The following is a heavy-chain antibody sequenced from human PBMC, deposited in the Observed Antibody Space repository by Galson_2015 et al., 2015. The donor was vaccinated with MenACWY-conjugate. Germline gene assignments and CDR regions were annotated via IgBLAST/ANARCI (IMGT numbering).Heavy chain of an antibody. D-gene: IGHD6-19*01. Sequence: SLRLSCAASGFTFDSYRMSWVRQAPGKGLEWVTNINRDGGGTYYASSVKGRFTISKDNAENSLCLQMNSLRAEDTAVYYCARLAVPGLNWGQGTLVTVSS. V-gene: IGHV3-7*01. CDR1: GFTFDSYR. CDR3: ARLAVPGLN. CDR2: INRDGGGT. J-gene: IGHJ4*02.